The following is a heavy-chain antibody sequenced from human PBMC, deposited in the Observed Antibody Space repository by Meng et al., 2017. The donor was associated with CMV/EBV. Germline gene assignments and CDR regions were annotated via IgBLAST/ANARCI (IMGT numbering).Heavy chain of an antibody. V-gene: IGHV3-74*01. CDR2: INSDGTAT. J-gene: IGHJ4*02. CDR1: GVTFSSYW. Sequence: GGSLRLSCTVSGVTFSSYWMHWVRQAPGQGLEWVSRINSDGTATSYADSVKGRFTISRDNAKNTLYLQMSGLRVEGTAVYYCAGAPKSVYFDNWGQGTLVTVSS. CDR3: AGAPKSVYFDN.